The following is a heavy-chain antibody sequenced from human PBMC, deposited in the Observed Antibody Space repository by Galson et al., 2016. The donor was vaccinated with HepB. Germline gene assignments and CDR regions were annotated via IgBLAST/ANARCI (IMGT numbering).Heavy chain of an antibody. V-gene: IGHV4-31*03. D-gene: IGHD2-2*01. Sequence: TLSLTCTVSGGSISSGSYYWSWIRQRPGKGLEWIGSVYYTGVTYYNPSLKSRLIILVDTSRNQFSLNLSSVTAADTAVYYCARETQYCSSTSCTFAFGIWGQGTMVTVSS. J-gene: IGHJ3*02. CDR1: GGSISSGSYY. CDR3: ARETQYCSSTSCTFAFGI. CDR2: VYYTGVT.